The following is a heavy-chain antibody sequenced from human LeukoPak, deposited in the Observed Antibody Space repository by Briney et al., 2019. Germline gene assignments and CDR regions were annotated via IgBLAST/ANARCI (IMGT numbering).Heavy chain of an antibody. CDR3: ARESDYGDYVGY. J-gene: IGHJ4*02. V-gene: IGHV3-7*01. CDR1: GFTVGTNY. Sequence: PGGSLRLSCAASGFTVGTNYMSWVRQAPGKGLEWVANINEDGSEKHYVDSVKGRFTISRDNAKNSLYLQMNSLRAEDTAVYYCARESDYGDYVGYWGQGTLVTVSS. CDR2: INEDGSEK. D-gene: IGHD4-17*01.